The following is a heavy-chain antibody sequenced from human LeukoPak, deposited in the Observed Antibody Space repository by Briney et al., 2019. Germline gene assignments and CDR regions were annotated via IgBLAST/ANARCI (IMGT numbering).Heavy chain of an antibody. CDR1: GGSISSYY. J-gene: IGHJ5*02. D-gene: IGHD6-13*01. V-gene: IGHV4-59*01. CDR2: IYYSGST. CDR3: ARVDRYSSSWYDWFDP. Sequence: PSETLSLTCTVSGGSISSYYWSWIRQPPGKGLEWIGYIYYSGSTNYNPSLKSRVTISVDTSKNQFSLKLSSVTAADTAVYYCARVDRYSSSWYDWFDPWGQGTLVTVSS.